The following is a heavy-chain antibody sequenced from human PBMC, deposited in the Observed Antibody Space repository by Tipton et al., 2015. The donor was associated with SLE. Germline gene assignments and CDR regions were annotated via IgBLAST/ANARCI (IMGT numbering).Heavy chain of an antibody. CDR3: ARGYQLPLGPYYYYYMDV. CDR1: GVSITSYY. J-gene: IGHJ6*03. D-gene: IGHD2-2*01. V-gene: IGHV4-59*01. Sequence: TLSLTCSVSGVSITSYYWTWIRQPPGKGLEWIGYIYYSGSTDYSPPLKSRVTISVDASKNQFSLKLSSVTAADTAVYYCARGYQLPLGPYYYYYMDVWGKGTTVTVSS. CDR2: IYYSGST.